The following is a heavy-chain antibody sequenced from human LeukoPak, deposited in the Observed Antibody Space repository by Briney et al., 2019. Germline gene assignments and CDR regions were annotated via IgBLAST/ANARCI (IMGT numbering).Heavy chain of an antibody. CDR2: ISSSSSYI. CDR1: GFTFNRYG. Sequence: GGSLRLSCEVSGFTFNRYGMHWVRQAPGKGLEWVSSISSSSSYIYYADSVKGRFTISRDNAKNSLYLQMNSLRAEDTAVYYCARLGSSWQLDYWGQGTLVTVSS. V-gene: IGHV3-21*01. CDR3: ARLGSSWQLDY. D-gene: IGHD6-13*01. J-gene: IGHJ4*02.